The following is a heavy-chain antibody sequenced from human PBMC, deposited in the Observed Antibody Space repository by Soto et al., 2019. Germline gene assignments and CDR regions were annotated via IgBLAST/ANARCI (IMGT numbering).Heavy chain of an antibody. CDR3: AKAVAHYDFWSGYYHPYYCGMDV. Sequence: PGGSLRLSCAASGFTFSSHAMSWVRQAPGKGLEWVSAISGSGGSTYYADSVKGRFTISRDNSKNTLYLQMNSLRAEDTAVYYCAKAVAHYDFWSGYYHPYYCGMDVWGQGTTVTVSS. CDR2: ISGSGGST. J-gene: IGHJ6*02. V-gene: IGHV3-23*01. CDR1: GFTFSSHA. D-gene: IGHD3-3*01.